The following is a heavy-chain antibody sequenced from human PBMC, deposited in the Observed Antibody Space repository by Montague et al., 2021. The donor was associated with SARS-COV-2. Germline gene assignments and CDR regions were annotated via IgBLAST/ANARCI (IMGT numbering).Heavy chain of an antibody. D-gene: IGHD6-19*01. V-gene: IGHV3-21*01. CDR3: ARGPYSSDQLFHYYYGMDV. J-gene: IGHJ6*02. Sequence: SLRLSCAASGFTFSSYSMSWVRQAPGKGLEWVSSISSSSSYIYYADSVKGRFTISRDNAKNSLYLQMNSLRAEDTAVYYCARGPYSSDQLFHYYYGMDVWGQGTTVTVSS. CDR1: GFTFSSYS. CDR2: ISSSSSYI.